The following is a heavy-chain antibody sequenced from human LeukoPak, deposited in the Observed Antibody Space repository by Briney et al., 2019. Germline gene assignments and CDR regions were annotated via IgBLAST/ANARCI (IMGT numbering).Heavy chain of an antibody. CDR2: ISSNSSTI. CDR1: GFTFSSYS. J-gene: IGHJ4*02. V-gene: IGHV3-48*01. Sequence: PGGSLRLSCAASGFTFSSYSMNWVRQAPGKGLEWVSYISSNSSTIYYADSVKGRFTISRDNAKNSLYLQMNSLRAEDTAVYYCARYSSSPGRINWGQGTLVTVSS. CDR3: ARYSSSPGRIN. D-gene: IGHD6-6*01.